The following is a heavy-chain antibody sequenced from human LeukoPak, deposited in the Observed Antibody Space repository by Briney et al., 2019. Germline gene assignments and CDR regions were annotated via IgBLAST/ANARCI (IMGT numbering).Heavy chain of an antibody. Sequence: PGGSLRLSCAASGFVFSSYAMPWVRQAPGKGLEWVAVISYDGSRKYYIDSVKGRFTVSRDNSKDTVYLQMNSLRAEDTAVYYCAKDRAEGPAVRIYAMWSGPNEFWGLGTLVTVSS. CDR1: GFVFSSYA. CDR2: ISYDGSRK. CDR3: AKDRAEGPAVRIYAMWSGPNEF. V-gene: IGHV3-30*04. J-gene: IGHJ1*01. D-gene: IGHD2/OR15-2a*01.